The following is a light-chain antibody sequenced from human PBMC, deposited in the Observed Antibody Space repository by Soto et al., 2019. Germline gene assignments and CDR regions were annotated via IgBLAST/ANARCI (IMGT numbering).Light chain of an antibody. J-gene: IGLJ1*01. CDR1: GSDVGGYNY. CDR3: SSYTSSSTLV. CDR2: EVS. V-gene: IGLV2-14*01. Sequence: ALTQPASVSGSPGQSITISCTGTGSDVGGYNYVSWYQQHPGKAPKLMIYEVSNRPSGVSNRFSGSKSGNTASLTISGLQAEDEADYYCSSYTSSSTLVFGTGTKVTVL.